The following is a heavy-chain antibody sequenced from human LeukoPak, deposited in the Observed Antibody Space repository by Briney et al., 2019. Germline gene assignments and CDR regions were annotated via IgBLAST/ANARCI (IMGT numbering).Heavy chain of an antibody. V-gene: IGHV1-2*06. J-gene: IGHJ4*02. CDR1: GYTFTGYY. Sequence: ASVKVSCKASGYTFTGYYMHWVRQAPGQGLEWMGRINPNSGVTNYAQKFQGRVTMTRDTSISTAYMELSRLRSDDTALYFCARDYKSSCSGATCLYFDYWGQGTLVTVSS. CDR3: ARDYKSSCSGATCLYFDY. CDR2: INPNSGVT. D-gene: IGHD2-15*01.